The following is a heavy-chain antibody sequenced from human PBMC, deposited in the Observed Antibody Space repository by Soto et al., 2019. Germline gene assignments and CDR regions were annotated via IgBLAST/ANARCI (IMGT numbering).Heavy chain of an antibody. CDR3: ARMATFGSLNWFDP. J-gene: IGHJ5*02. V-gene: IGHV1-8*01. Sequence: GASVKVSCKASGYSFTNNDVTWVRQDTGQGLEWMGWMNPGSGDTGYAQKFQGRVTMTRDISIATAYMELSSLRSDDTAIYYCARMATFGSLNWFDPWGQGTLVTVSS. D-gene: IGHD3-16*01. CDR1: GYSFTNND. CDR2: MNPGSGDT.